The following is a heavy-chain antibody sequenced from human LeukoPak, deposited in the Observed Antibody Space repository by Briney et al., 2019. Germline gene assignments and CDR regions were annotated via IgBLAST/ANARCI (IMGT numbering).Heavy chain of an antibody. J-gene: IGHJ4*02. CDR3: AKDPRRYYDSSGPFDY. CDR2: ISGSGGST. D-gene: IGHD3-22*01. Sequence: GGSLRLACAASGFTFSSYAMSWVRHAPGKGLEWVSAISGSGGSTYYADSVKGRFTISRDNSKNTLYLQMNSLRAEDTAVYYCAKDPRRYYDSSGPFDYWGQGTLVTVSS. CDR1: GFTFSSYA. V-gene: IGHV3-23*01.